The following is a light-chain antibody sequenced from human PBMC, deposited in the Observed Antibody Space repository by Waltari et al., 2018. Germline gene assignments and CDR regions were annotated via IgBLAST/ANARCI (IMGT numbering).Light chain of an antibody. J-gene: IGLJ2*01. CDR2: DVN. V-gene: IGLV2-14*03. Sequence: SCTGTSSDVGGYNYVSWYQQHPGKAPKLMIFDVNNRPSGVSNRFSGSKSGNTASLTISGLQAEDEADYYCSAYISSSTLELFGGGTRLTVL. CDR1: SSDVGGYNY. CDR3: SAYISSSTLEL.